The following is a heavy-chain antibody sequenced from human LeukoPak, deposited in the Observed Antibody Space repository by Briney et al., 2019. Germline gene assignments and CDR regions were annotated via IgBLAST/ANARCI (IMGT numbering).Heavy chain of an antibody. CDR2: FYYSGNT. D-gene: IGHD6-19*01. CDR3: ARTAGIAVAGSRQYFDY. J-gene: IGHJ4*02. V-gene: IGHV4-39*01. CDR1: GGSISSSSYY. Sequence: SXTLXLTCSISGGSISSSSYYWGWLRXPPGKGLEWIGSFYYSGNTYYNPSLKSRVTISVDTSKNEFSLNLRSVTAADTAVYYCARTAGIAVAGSRQYFDYWGQGMLVTVSS.